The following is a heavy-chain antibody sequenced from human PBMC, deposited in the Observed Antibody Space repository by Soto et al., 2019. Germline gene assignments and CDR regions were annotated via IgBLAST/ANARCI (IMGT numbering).Heavy chain of an antibody. V-gene: IGHV3-74*01. Sequence: EVQLVESGGGLVQPGGSLRLSCAASGFTFSVYWMHWVRQAPGKGLVWVSRIDSDGSTTSYADSVKGRFTISRDNAKSPLYLQMNSLRAEDTAVYYCARPGYSNYGPGVDVWGQGTTVTVSS. CDR1: GFTFSVYW. CDR2: IDSDGSTT. CDR3: ARPGYSNYGPGVDV. D-gene: IGHD4-4*01. J-gene: IGHJ6*02.